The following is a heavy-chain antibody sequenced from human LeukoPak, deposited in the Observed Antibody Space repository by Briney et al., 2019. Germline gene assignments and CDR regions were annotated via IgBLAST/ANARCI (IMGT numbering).Heavy chain of an antibody. Sequence: SETLSLTCAVYGGSCSGYYWSWIRQPPGKGLEWIGEINHSGSTNYNPSLKSRVTISVDTSKNQFSLKLSSVTAADTAVYYCARGLRYLSSRFDPWGQGTLVTVSS. CDR3: ARGLRYLSSRFDP. CDR1: GGSCSGYY. J-gene: IGHJ5*02. CDR2: INHSGST. D-gene: IGHD3-16*02. V-gene: IGHV4-34*01.